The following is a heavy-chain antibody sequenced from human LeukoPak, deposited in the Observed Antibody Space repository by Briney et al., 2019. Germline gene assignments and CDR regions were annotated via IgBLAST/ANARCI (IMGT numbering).Heavy chain of an antibody. D-gene: IGHD4-17*01. Sequence: GGSLRLSCAASGFTFSSYWMSWVRQAPGKGLEWVANIKQDGSEKYYVDSVKGRFTISRDNAKNSLYLQMNSLRAEDTAVYYCARDRLRSHVGFDYWGQGTLVTVSS. CDR1: GFTFSSYW. CDR2: IKQDGSEK. J-gene: IGHJ4*02. CDR3: ARDRLRSHVGFDY. V-gene: IGHV3-7*01.